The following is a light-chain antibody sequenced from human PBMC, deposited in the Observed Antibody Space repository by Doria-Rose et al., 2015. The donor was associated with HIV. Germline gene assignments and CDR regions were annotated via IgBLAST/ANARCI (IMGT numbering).Light chain of an antibody. CDR2: GAS. J-gene: IGKJ5*01. CDR1: QSVSTD. CDR3: HQYNNWPT. V-gene: IGKV3-15*01. Sequence: DIVMTQTPETLSVSPGESATLSCRASQSVSTDLAWYQHKPGQAPRLLIWGASTRATGIQARFSGSGSGTEFTLTISSLQSEDFAIYFCHQYNNWPTFGQGTRLDIK.